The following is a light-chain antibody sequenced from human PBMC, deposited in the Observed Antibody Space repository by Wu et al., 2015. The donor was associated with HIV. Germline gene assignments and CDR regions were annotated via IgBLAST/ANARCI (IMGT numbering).Light chain of an antibody. CDR2: AAS. Sequence: DIQMTQSPSSLSASVGDRVTITCRASQGISNFLAWYQQKPGKPPKVLIYAASTLQSGVPSRFSGSGSGTDFTLTISRLEPEDFAVYYCQQYGSSLSTFGQGTKVEIK. J-gene: IGKJ1*01. CDR3: QQYGSSLST. V-gene: IGKV1-27*01. CDR1: QGISNF.